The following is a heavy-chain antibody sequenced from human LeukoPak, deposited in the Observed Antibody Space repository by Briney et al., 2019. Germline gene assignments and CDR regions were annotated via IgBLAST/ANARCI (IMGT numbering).Heavy chain of an antibody. CDR2: LFHSGTR. V-gene: IGHV4-59*08. J-gene: IGHJ4*02. Sequence: SETLSLTCTVSGGSITSYYWSWIRQPPGKGLEWIGYLFHSGTRRYNPSLKSRVTISADTTKNQIFLTLNSTTAADTAVYYCARRRGWKQQLVYFDYWGQGTLATVSS. CDR3: ARRRGWKQQLVYFDY. D-gene: IGHD6-13*01. CDR1: GGSITSYY.